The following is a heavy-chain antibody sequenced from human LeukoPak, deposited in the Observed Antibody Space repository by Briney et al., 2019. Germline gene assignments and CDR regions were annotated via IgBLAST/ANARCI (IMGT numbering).Heavy chain of an antibody. CDR1: GGTFSSYA. V-gene: IGHV1-69*13. J-gene: IGHJ3*02. D-gene: IGHD5-18*01. CDR2: IIPIFGTA. Sequence: AASVKVSCKASGGTFSSYAISWVRQAPGQGLEWMGGIIPIFGTANYAQKFQGRVTITADESTSTAYMELSSLRSEDTAVYYCARPGYSYGYVAAFDIWGQGTMVTVSS. CDR3: ARPGYSYGYVAAFDI.